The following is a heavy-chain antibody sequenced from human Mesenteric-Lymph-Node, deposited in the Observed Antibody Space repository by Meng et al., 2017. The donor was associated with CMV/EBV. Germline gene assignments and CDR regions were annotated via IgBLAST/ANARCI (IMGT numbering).Heavy chain of an antibody. J-gene: IGHJ6*02. CDR3: ASPSIAARPGYSYYYGMDV. V-gene: IGHV5-51*01. CDR1: GYSFTSYW. CDR2: IYPCDSDT. D-gene: IGHD6-6*01. Sequence: GESLKISCKGSGYSFTSYWIGWVRQMPGKGLEWMGIIYPCDSDTRYSPSFQGQVTISADKSISTAYLQWSSLKASDTAMYYCASPSIAARPGYSYYYGMDVWGQGTTVTVSS.